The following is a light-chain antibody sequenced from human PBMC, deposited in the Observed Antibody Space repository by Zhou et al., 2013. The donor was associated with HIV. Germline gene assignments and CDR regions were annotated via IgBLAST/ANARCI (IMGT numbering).Light chain of an antibody. V-gene: IGKV1-12*01. Sequence: DIQMTQSPSSVSASVGDRVTITCRASQGISSWLAWYQQKPGKAPTLLIYAASSLQSGVPSRFSGSGSGTDFTLTITGLQPEDIGIYYCQQYNTYPFTFGPGTRVDF. J-gene: IGKJ3*01. CDR2: AAS. CDR1: QGISSW. CDR3: QQYNTYPFT.